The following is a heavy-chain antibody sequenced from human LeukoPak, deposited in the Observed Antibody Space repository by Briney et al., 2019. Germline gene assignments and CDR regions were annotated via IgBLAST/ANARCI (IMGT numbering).Heavy chain of an antibody. CDR1: GFTFSSYA. CDR3: AVLSELHDAFDI. D-gene: IGHD1-26*01. CDR2: ISGSGGST. V-gene: IGHV3-23*01. Sequence: GGSLRLSCAASGFTFSSYAMSWVRQAPGKGLEWVSAISGSGGSTYYADSVKGRFTISRDNSKNTLYLRMNSLRAEDTAVYYCAVLSELHDAFDIWGQGTMVTVSS. J-gene: IGHJ3*02.